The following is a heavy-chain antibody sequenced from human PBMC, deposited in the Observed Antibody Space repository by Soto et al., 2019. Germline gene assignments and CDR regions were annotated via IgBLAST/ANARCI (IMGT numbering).Heavy chain of an antibody. CDR3: ARVVSGSYFDY. J-gene: IGHJ4*02. Sequence: QVQLQESGPGLVKASQTLSLTCTVSGGSITTGGYFWSWIRQHPGKGLEWIGYIYYSGTTHYNPSLKSRVTILVDTSKNQFSLKLSSVTAADTAVYYCARVVSGSYFDYWGQGTLVTVSS. V-gene: IGHV4-31*03. D-gene: IGHD1-26*01. CDR2: IYYSGTT. CDR1: GGSITTGGYF.